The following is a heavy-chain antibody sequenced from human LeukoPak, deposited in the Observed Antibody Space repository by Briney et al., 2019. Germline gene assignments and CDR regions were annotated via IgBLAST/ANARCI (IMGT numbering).Heavy chain of an antibody. D-gene: IGHD3-10*01. Sequence: ASVKVSCKASGYTFTSYGISWVRQAPGQGLEWMGWISAYNGNTNYAQKFQGRVTMTRDTSISTAYMELSRLRSDDTAVYYCARGGRLWFGESCIWGQGTMVTVSS. CDR1: GYTFTSYG. CDR2: ISAYNGNT. V-gene: IGHV1-18*01. J-gene: IGHJ3*02. CDR3: ARGGRLWFGESCI.